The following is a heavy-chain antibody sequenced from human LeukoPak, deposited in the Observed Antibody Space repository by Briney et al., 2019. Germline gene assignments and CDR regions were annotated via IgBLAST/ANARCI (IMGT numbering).Heavy chain of an antibody. D-gene: IGHD1-26*01. Sequence: GGSLRLSCAASGFTFSSYSMNWVRQAPGKGLEWVSSISSSRSYIYYADSVKGGFTISRDNAKNSLYLQMNSLRAEDTAVYYCARDGSGSYLYWGQGTLVNVSS. CDR3: ARDGSGSYLY. J-gene: IGHJ4*02. CDR1: GFTFSSYS. V-gene: IGHV3-21*01. CDR2: ISSSRSYI.